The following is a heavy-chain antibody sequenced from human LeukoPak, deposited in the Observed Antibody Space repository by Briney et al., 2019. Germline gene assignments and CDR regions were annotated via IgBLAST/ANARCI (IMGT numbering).Heavy chain of an antibody. CDR3: ARGVRWLQLSYFDY. CDR2: SYYSGST. D-gene: IGHD5-24*01. J-gene: IGHJ4*02. CDR1: SGSISNGVYY. V-gene: IGHV4-31*03. Sequence: PSETLSLTCPVSSGSISNGVYYWSWIRQHPGKGLEWIGYSYYSGSTYYNPSLKSRVTISVDTSKNQFSLKLSSVTAADTAVYYCARGVRWLQLSYFDYWGQGTLVTVSS.